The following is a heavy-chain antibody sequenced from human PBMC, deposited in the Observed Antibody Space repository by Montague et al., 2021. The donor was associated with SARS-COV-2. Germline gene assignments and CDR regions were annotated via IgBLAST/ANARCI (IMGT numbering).Heavy chain of an antibody. V-gene: IGHV4-39*01. J-gene: IGHJ4*02. D-gene: IGHD3-3*01. Sequence: SETLSLTCTVSGGSISSSSYHWGWTRQPPGKGLEWIGSIYYSGNTYYNPSLKSRVTISVDTSKNQFSLKLSSVTAADTAVYYCARKASRCMTIFCVVPYSYYFDCWGQGTLVTVSS. CDR1: GGSISSSSYH. CDR2: IYYSGNT. CDR3: ARKASRCMTIFCVVPYSYYFDC.